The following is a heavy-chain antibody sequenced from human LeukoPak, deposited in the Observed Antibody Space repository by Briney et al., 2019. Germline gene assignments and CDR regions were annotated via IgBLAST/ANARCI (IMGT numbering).Heavy chain of an antibody. CDR2: ISNSRTYI. CDR1: GFTSNSYG. D-gene: IGHD2-2*01. J-gene: IGHJ4*02. V-gene: IGHV3-21*01. CDR3: ARAYCSSTRCSYYFDS. Sequence: AETLSLSCAASGFTSNSYGMNWIRQPPGKGLEWISSISNSRTYIYYPDSMKGRFTISRDNDKNSLYLQMNSLRAEDTAVYYCARAYCSSTRCSYYFDSWGQGTLVTVSS.